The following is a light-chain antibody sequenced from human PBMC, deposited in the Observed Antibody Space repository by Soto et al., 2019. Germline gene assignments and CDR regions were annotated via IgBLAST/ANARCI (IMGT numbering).Light chain of an antibody. Sequence: EIVLTQSPATLSLSPGERATLSCRASQSVSSNLAWYQQKPGQAPRLLIYGASTRATGIPARFSGSGSGTEFTLTISSLQSEDFAVYYCLQYNNWPTFGQGTRLEIK. CDR1: QSVSSN. CDR3: LQYNNWPT. CDR2: GAS. V-gene: IGKV3-15*01. J-gene: IGKJ5*01.